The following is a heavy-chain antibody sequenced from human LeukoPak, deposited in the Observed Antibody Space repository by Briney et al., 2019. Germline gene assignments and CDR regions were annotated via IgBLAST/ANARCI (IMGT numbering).Heavy chain of an antibody. Sequence: SQTLSLTCTVSAGSISSGNYYWSWIRQPAGKGLEWIGRIYTSGSTNYNPSLKSRVTISVDTSKNRFSLKLSSVTAADTAVYYCARGHMITFGGVSPGFDYWGQGTLVTVSS. V-gene: IGHV4-61*02. CDR3: ARGHMITFGGVSPGFDY. CDR2: IYTSGST. CDR1: AGSISSGNYY. D-gene: IGHD3-16*01. J-gene: IGHJ4*02.